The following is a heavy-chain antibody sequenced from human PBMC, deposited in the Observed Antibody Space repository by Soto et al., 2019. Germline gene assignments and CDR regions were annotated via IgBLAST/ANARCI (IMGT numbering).Heavy chain of an antibody. D-gene: IGHD5-12*01. CDR3: ARHHGPTTSENWFDP. Sequence: QVHLVQSGVKVKTPGASVRVSCQASGYTFFTYDISWVRQAPGQGLEWMGWISTYSGDTKYAQKFQGRVTMTTDKSTTTAYLELRSLRSDDTAVYYCARHHGPTTSENWFDPWGQGTLVTVSS. V-gene: IGHV1-18*01. CDR2: ISTYSGDT. CDR1: GYTFFTYD. J-gene: IGHJ5*02.